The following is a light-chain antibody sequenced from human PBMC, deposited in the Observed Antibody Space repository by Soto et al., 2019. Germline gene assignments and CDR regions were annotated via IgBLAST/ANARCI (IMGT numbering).Light chain of an antibody. CDR2: EAL. J-gene: IGLJ3*02. CDR3: CSYAGRSPVV. V-gene: IGLV2-23*01. CDR1: STDVGSHYL. Sequence: QSALTQPASVSGSPGQSITISCTGTSTDVGSHYLVSRYQQHPGKVPKLSIYEALKRPSGVYNRFSGSKSGNTASLTISGRLPEDEADYYCCSYAGRSPVVFGGGTKLPVL.